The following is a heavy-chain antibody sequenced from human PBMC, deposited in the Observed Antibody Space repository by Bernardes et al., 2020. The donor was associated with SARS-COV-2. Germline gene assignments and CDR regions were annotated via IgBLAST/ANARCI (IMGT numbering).Heavy chain of an antibody. D-gene: IGHD3-3*01. CDR3: ATERQSLTVFGVGHDAFDF. Sequence: GGSLRLSCAASGFTFSDHWMHWVRQAPGKGLVWLSRVNSDESNTLYADSVKGRFTQRITAQAQQISLRKEDTALYYCATERQSLTVFGVGHDAFDFWGQGTMVTVSS. CDR2: VNSDESNT. CDR1: GFTFSDHW. V-gene: IGHV3-74*01. J-gene: IGHJ3*01.